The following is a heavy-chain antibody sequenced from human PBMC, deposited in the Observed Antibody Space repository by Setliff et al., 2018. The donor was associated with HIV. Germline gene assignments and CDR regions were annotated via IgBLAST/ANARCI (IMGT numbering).Heavy chain of an antibody. D-gene: IGHD3-22*01. CDR1: GFSLSTSGVG. CDR2: IYWDDDK. Sequence: SGPTLVNPTQTLTLTCTFSGFSLSTSGVGVGWIRQPPGKALEWLALIYWDDDKRYSPSLKSRLTITKDNSKNTLYLQLNSLRAEDTAVYYCAKDRFSDSSAPGDAFDVWGVGTLVTVSS. V-gene: IGHV2-5*02. CDR3: AKDRFSDSSAPGDAFDV. J-gene: IGHJ3*01.